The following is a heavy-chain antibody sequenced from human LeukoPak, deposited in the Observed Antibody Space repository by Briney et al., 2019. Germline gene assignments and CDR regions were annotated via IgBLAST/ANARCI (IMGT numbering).Heavy chain of an antibody. CDR3: ARVIYCSNTSCYLYYYYYYGMDV. D-gene: IGHD2-2*01. CDR1: GFTFSDYY. Sequence: GGSLRLSCAASGFTFSDYYMSWIRQAPGKGRGWVSYISSSGSTIYYADSVKGRFTISRDNAKNSLYLQMNSLRAEDTAVYYCARVIYCSNTSCYLYYYYYYGMDVWGQGTMVTVSS. CDR2: ISSSGSTI. J-gene: IGHJ6*02. V-gene: IGHV3-11*01.